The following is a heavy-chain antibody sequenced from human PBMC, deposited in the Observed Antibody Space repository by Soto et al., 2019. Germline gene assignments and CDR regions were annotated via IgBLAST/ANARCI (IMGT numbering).Heavy chain of an antibody. J-gene: IGHJ4*01. CDR2: IYYSGYT. Sequence: PSETLSLTCTVSGGSISSGDYYWSWIRQPPGKGLEWIGYIYYSGYTNYNPSLKSRVTISIDTSRNHFSLKLSSVTAADTAVYYCAKSAGGSISHFDYWGLGTLVTVSS. CDR1: GGSISSGDYY. CDR3: AKSAGGSISHFDY. D-gene: IGHD1-26*01. V-gene: IGHV4-30-4*01.